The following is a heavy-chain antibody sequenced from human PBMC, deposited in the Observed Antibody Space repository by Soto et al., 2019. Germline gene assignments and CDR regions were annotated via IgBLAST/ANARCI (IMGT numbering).Heavy chain of an antibody. CDR3: FCNDSSGYYYGEFDY. CDR2: ISYDGSNK. Sequence: QVQLVESGGGVVQPGRSLRLSCAASGFTFSSYAMHWVRQAPGKGLEWVAVISYDGSNKYYADSVKGRFTISRDNSKNTLYLQMNSLRAEDTAVYYCFCNDSSGYYYGEFDYWGQGTLVTVSS. J-gene: IGHJ4*02. V-gene: IGHV3-30-3*01. CDR1: GFTFSSYA. D-gene: IGHD3-22*01.